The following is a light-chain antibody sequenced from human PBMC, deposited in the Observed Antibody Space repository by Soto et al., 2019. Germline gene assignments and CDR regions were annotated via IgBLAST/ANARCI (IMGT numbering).Light chain of an antibody. J-gene: IGKJ4*01. CDR1: QSVRSSY. CDR2: DGS. CDR3: QQYDNSAPLS. Sequence: EIVLTQSPATLSLSPGDRATLSCGASQSVRSSYVAWYQQKAGLAPRLLIYDGSSRASGIPDRFSGSGSGTDLTLTIGRLEPEDFAVYYCQQYDNSAPLSFGGGTKVEMK. V-gene: IGKV3D-20*01.